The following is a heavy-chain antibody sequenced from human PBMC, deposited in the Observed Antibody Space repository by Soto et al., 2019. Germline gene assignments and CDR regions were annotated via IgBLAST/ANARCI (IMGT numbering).Heavy chain of an antibody. CDR2: IIPILGLA. D-gene: IGHD3-16*01. CDR3: AKSTVEGLGHHYYYMDV. J-gene: IGHJ6*03. Sequence: SVKVSCKASGGTFSSFTFSWVRQAPGQGLEWMGRIIPILGLAVYAQKFQGRVTITADKSTDTAYMELSSLRSEDTAVYYCAKSTVEGLGHHYYYMDVWGKGTAVTVSS. CDR1: GGTFSSFT. V-gene: IGHV1-69*02.